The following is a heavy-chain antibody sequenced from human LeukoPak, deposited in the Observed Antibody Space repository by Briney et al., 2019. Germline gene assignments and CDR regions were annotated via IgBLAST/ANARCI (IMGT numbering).Heavy chain of an antibody. CDR2: ISGGGSGT. CDR3: ARGWGSGAWLIDS. V-gene: IGHV3-23*01. D-gene: IGHD3-16*01. CDR1: GFTFSSYG. Sequence: GGSLRLSCAASGFTFSSYGMSWVRQAPGKGLEWVSAISGGGSGTYYADSVKGRFTISRDNSKNTLYLQMNSLTTEDTAVYYCARGWGSGAWLIDSWGQGTLVSVSS. J-gene: IGHJ4*02.